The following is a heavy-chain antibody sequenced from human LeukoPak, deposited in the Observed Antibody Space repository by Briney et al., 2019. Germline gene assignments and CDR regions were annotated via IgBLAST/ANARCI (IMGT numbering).Heavy chain of an antibody. CDR1: GYTFTGYY. Sequence: ASVKVSCKASGYTFTGYYMHWVRQAPGQGLAWMGWINPNSGGTNYAQKFQGRATMTRDTSISTAYMELSRLRSDDTPVYYCARDEVGYYFGGDCSPGYWGEGRLVTVRS. CDR3: ARDEVGYYFGGDCSPGY. CDR2: INPNSGGT. V-gene: IGHV1-2*02. D-gene: IGHD2-21*01. J-gene: IGHJ4*02.